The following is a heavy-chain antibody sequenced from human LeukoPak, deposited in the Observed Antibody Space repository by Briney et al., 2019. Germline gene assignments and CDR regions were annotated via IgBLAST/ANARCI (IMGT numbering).Heavy chain of an antibody. V-gene: IGHV3-33*01. D-gene: IGHD3-16*01. CDR3: ARDRVLHYFDY. CDR2: IWYDGSDK. Sequence: GGSLRLSCAASGFTFSSHGMHWVRQAPGMGLEWVAVIWYDGSDKYYADSVKGRFTISRDNSKNTLYLQMTSLRADDTAVYYCARDRVLHYFDYWGQGALVTVSS. J-gene: IGHJ4*02. CDR1: GFTFSSHG.